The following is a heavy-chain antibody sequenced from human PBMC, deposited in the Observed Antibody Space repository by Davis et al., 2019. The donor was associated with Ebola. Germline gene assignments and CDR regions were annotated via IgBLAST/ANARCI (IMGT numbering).Heavy chain of an antibody. V-gene: IGHV3-7*03. Sequence: GESLKISCAASGFSFSSYWMSWVRQAPGKGLEWVANIKQDGSEKYYVDSVKGRFTIFRDNAKNSLYLQMNSLRAEDTAVYYCARDTELRFLEWSNGMDVWGQGTTVTVSS. CDR2: IKQDGSEK. J-gene: IGHJ6*02. CDR3: ARDTELRFLEWSNGMDV. D-gene: IGHD3-3*01. CDR1: GFSFSSYW.